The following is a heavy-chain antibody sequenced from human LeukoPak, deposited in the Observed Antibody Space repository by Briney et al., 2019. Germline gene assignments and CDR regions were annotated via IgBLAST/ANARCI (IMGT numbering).Heavy chain of an antibody. D-gene: IGHD2-2*01. CDR2: IWYDGSNK. CDR3: ARDLEGSSAD. CDR1: GFTFSSYG. Sequence: PGGSLTLFCAASGFTFSSYGMHGVREAPGKGLEWVAVIWYDGSNKYKPDSVKGRFTISRDNSKNTLYLQMDSLRAEDTAVYYCARDLEGSSADWGQRNPFTASS. J-gene: IGHJ4*02. V-gene: IGHV3-33*01.